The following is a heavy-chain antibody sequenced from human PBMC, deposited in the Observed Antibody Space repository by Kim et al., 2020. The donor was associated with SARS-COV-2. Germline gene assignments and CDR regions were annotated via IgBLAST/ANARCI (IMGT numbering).Heavy chain of an antibody. CDR2: IYYSGST. Sequence: SETLSLTCTVSGGSISSYYWSWIRQPPGKGLEWIGYIYYSGSTNYNPSLKSRVTISVDTSKNQFSLKLSSVTAADTAVYYCARGFGSGYYELVWFDPWGQGTLVTVSS. D-gene: IGHD3-22*01. CDR3: ARGFGSGYYELVWFDP. CDR1: GGSISSYY. J-gene: IGHJ5*02. V-gene: IGHV4-59*13.